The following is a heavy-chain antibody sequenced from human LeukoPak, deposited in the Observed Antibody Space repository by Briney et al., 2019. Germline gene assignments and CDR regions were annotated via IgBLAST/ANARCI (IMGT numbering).Heavy chain of an antibody. D-gene: IGHD3-3*01. CDR2: INTKTGRT. CDR3: ARADFIDAGPYLIGP. V-gene: IGHV1-2*02. CDR1: GYSFTDYY. J-gene: IGHJ5*02. Sequence: GASVKVSCKTSGYSFTDYYIHWVRQAPGQGLEWMGWINTKTGRTSSARKFQGRVTMTRDPSITTVYMDMAWLTSDDTAIYFCARADFIDAGPYLIGPWGQGTLDTVSS.